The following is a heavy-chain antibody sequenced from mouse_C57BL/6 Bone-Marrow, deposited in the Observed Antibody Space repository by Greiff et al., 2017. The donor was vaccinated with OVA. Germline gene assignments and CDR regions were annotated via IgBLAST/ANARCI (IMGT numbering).Heavy chain of an antibody. Sequence: VQLQQSGAELAKPGASVKLSCKASGYTFTSYWMHWVKQRPGQGLEWIGYINPSSGFTKYNQTFKDKATLTADKSSSTAYMQLSSLTYEDSAVYYGAREDYGSSHYFDYWGQGTTLTVSS. V-gene: IGHV1-7*01. CDR3: AREDYGSSHYFDY. CDR2: INPSSGFT. CDR1: GYTFTSYW. D-gene: IGHD1-1*01. J-gene: IGHJ2*01.